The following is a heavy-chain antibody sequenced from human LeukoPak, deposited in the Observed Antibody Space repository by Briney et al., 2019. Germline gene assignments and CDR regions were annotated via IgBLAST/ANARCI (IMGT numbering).Heavy chain of an antibody. CDR1: GYSISSGYY. CDR2: IYHSGST. D-gene: IGHD4-23*01. CDR3: AREQTPTTVVTG. J-gene: IGHJ4*02. V-gene: IGHV4-38-2*02. Sequence: PSETLSLTCTVSGYSISSGYYWGWIRQPPGKGLEWIGSIYHSGSTYYNPSLKSRVTISVDTSKNQLSLKLSSVTAADTAVYYCAREQTPTTVVTGWGQGTLVTVSS.